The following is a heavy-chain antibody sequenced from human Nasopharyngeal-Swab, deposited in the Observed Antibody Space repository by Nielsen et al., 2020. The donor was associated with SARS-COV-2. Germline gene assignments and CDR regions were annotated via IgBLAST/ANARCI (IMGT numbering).Heavy chain of an antibody. J-gene: IGHJ3*02. CDR3: AARYSSSWWDAFDI. V-gene: IGHV3-7*01. CDR1: GFTFSSYW. D-gene: IGHD6-13*01. CDR2: IKQDGSEK. Sequence: GESLKISCAASGFTFSSYWMSWVRQAPGKGLEWVANIKQDGSEKYYVDSVKGRFTISRDNAKNSLYLQMNSLRAEDTAVCYCAARYSSSWWDAFDIWGQGTMVTVSS.